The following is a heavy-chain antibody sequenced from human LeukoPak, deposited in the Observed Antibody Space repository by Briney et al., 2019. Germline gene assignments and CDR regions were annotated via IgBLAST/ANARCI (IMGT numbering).Heavy chain of an antibody. CDR1: GGSISSGSYY. D-gene: IGHD3-9*01. J-gene: IGHJ4*02. CDR2: IYTCGST. CDR3: VRDNGYDILTGYFYYYFDY. V-gene: IGHV4-61*02. Sequence: SETLSLTCTVSGGSISSGSYYWSWIRQPAGKGLEWIGRIYTCGSTNYNPSLKSRVTISVDTSKNQFSLKLSSVTAADTAVYYCVRDNGYDILTGYFYYYFDYWGQGTLVTVSS.